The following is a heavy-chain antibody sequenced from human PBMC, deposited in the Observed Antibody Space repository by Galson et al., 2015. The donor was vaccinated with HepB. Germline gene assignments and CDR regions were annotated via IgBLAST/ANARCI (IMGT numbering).Heavy chain of an antibody. V-gene: IGHV1-69*02. CDR3: ARAQIGNYGDYERGPPGVSYYYYYGMDV. CDR1: GGTFSSYT. Sequence: SVKVSCKASGGTFSSYTISWVRQAPGQGLEWMGRIIPILGIANYAQKFQGRVTITADKSTSTAYMELSSLRSEDTAVYYCARAQIGNYGDYERGPPGVSYYYYYGMDVWGQGTTVTVSS. CDR2: IIPILGIA. D-gene: IGHD4-17*01. J-gene: IGHJ6*02.